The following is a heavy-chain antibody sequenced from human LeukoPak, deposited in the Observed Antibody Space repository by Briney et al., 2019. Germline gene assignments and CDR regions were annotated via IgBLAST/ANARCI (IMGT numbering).Heavy chain of an antibody. J-gene: IGHJ4*02. D-gene: IGHD3-22*01. Sequence: QPGGSLRLSCAASGFTVSSNYMSWVRQAPGKGLGWVSVIYSGGSTYYADSVKGRFTISRDNSKNTLYLQMNSLRAEDTAVYYCAKDNAYYYDSSGYYYYWGQGTLVTVSS. V-gene: IGHV3-53*01. CDR1: GFTVSSNY. CDR2: IYSGGST. CDR3: AKDNAYYYDSSGYYYY.